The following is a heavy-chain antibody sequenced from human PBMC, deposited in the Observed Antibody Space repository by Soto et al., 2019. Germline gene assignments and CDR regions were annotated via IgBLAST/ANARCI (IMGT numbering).Heavy chain of an antibody. CDR2: INGYNGNT. J-gene: IGHJ6*02. Sequence: QVQLVQSGAEVKKPGASVKVSCKASGYTFTRYGITWVRQARGQGLEWMGWINGYNGNTKYAQKLQGRVTMTTDTSTNTAYMELRSLTSDDTAVYYCAREGDYPYYYYGMEVWGQGTTVTVSS. CDR1: GYTFTRYG. V-gene: IGHV1-18*01. D-gene: IGHD4-17*01. CDR3: AREGDYPYYYYGMEV.